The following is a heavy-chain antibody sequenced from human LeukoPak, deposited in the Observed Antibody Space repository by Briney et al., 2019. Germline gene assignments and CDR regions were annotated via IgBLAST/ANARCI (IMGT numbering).Heavy chain of an antibody. V-gene: IGHV4-4*07. Sequence: PSETLSLTCTVSGDSIRNYFWSWIRQPAGKGLEWIGRIYTSGSTDYNPSLRSRVAMSVDTSNNQFSLKLWSVTAADTAVYYCARESKSYDGSGFYHDSWGQGTLVTVSS. CDR2: IYTSGST. CDR3: ARESKSYDGSGFYHDS. CDR1: GDSIRNYF. J-gene: IGHJ4*02. D-gene: IGHD3-22*01.